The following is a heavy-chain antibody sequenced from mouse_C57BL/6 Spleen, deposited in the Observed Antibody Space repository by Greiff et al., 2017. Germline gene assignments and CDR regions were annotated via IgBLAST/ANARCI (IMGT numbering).Heavy chain of an antibody. V-gene: IGHV1-82*01. D-gene: IGHD2-3*01. Sequence: QVQLQQSGPELVKPGASVKISCKASGYAFSSSWMNWVKQRPGKGLEWIGRIYPGDGDTNYNGKFKGKATLTADKSSSTAYMQLSSLTSEDAAVYYCARSDDGYHWNFGVWGTGTTVTVSS. CDR1: GYAFSSSW. CDR3: ARSDDGYHWNFGV. J-gene: IGHJ1*03. CDR2: IYPGDGDT.